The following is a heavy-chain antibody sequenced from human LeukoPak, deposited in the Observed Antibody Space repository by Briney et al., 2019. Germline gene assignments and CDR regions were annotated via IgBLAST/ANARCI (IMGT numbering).Heavy chain of an antibody. J-gene: IGHJ6*03. CDR1: GFTFSSHS. CDR3: ASVYGDYAIYMDV. V-gene: IGHV3-48*01. D-gene: IGHD4-17*01. CDR2: ISSSSSTI. Sequence: GGSLRLSCAASGFTFSSHSMNWVRQAPGKGLEWVSYISSSSSTIYYADSVKGRFTISRDNAKNSLYLQMNSLRAEDTAVYYCASVYGDYAIYMDVWGKGTTVTVSS.